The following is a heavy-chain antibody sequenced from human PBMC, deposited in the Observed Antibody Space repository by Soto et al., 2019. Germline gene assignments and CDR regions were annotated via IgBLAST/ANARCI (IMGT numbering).Heavy chain of an antibody. CDR3: NIRITMIVVAPAGGMDV. J-gene: IGHJ6*02. V-gene: IGHV1-69*01. CDR1: GGTFSSYA. Sequence: QVQLVQSGAEVKKPGSSVKVSCKASGGTFSSYAISWVRQAPGQGLEWMGGIIRIFGTANYAQKFQGRVTITADESTSTAYMELSSLRSEDTAVYYCNIRITMIVVAPAGGMDVWGQGTTVTVSS. CDR2: IIRIFGTA. D-gene: IGHD3-22*01.